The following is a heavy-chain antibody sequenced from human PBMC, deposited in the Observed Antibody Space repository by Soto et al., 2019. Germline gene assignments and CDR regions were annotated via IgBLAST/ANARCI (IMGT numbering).Heavy chain of an antibody. CDR2: ISYDGSNK. Sequence: PGGSLRLSCAASGFTFSSYAMHWVRQAPGKGLEWVAVISYDGSNKYYADSVKGRFTISRDNSKNTLYLQMNSLRAEDTAVYYGARERRLGPAFDYWGQGTLVTVSS. V-gene: IGHV3-30-3*01. J-gene: IGHJ4*02. D-gene: IGHD6-19*01. CDR3: ARERRLGPAFDY. CDR1: GFTFSSYA.